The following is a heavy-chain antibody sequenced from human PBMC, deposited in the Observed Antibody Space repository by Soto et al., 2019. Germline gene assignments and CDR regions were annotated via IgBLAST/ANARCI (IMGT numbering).Heavy chain of an antibody. Sequence: SETLSLTFTVSGGSISSYYWGWIRTPPGKGLEWIGYIYYSGSTNYNPSLKSRVTISVDTSKNQFSLKLSSVTAADTAVYYCARRVATMKYFDYWGQGTLVTVSS. CDR2: IYYSGST. CDR3: ARRVATMKYFDY. J-gene: IGHJ4*02. D-gene: IGHD5-12*01. V-gene: IGHV4-59*01. CDR1: GGSISSYY.